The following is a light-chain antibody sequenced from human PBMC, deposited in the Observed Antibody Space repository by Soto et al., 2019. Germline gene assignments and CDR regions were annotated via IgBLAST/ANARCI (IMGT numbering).Light chain of an antibody. CDR3: AAWDDSLNGWV. Sequence: QSALTQPRSVSGSPGQSVTISCSGTSSDLGGYNYVSWYQHHPGKAPKLMIYDVTLRPSGVPDRFSGSKSGNTASLTISGLQAEDEASYYCAAWDDSLNGWVFGGGTKLTVL. CDR1: SSDLGGYNY. V-gene: IGLV2-11*01. J-gene: IGLJ3*02. CDR2: DVT.